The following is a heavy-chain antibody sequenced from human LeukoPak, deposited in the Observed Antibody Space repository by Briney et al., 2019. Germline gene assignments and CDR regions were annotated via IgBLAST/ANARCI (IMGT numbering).Heavy chain of an antibody. D-gene: IGHD3-3*01. V-gene: IGHV1-69*13. Sequence: GASVKVSCKASGGTFSSYAISWVRQAPGQGLEWMGGIIPIFGTANYAQKFQGRVTITADESTSTAYMELSSLRSEDTAVYYCARLYDFWSGSENYGMDVWGQGTTVTVSS. CDR3: ARLYDFWSGSENYGMDV. J-gene: IGHJ6*02. CDR2: IIPIFGTA. CDR1: GGTFSSYA.